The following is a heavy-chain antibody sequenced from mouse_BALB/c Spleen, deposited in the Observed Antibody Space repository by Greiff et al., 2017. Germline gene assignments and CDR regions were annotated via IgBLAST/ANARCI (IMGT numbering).Heavy chain of an antibody. J-gene: IGHJ1*01. V-gene: IGHV1-12*01. D-gene: IGHD2-4*01. Sequence: LQQPGAELVKPGASVKMSCKASGYTFTSYNMHWVKQTPGQGLEWIGAIYPGNGDTSYNQKFKGKATLTADKSSSTAYMQLSSLTSEDSAVYYCATMITTWYFDVWGAGTTVTVSS. CDR3: ATMITTWYFDV. CDR2: IYPGNGDT. CDR1: GYTFTSYN.